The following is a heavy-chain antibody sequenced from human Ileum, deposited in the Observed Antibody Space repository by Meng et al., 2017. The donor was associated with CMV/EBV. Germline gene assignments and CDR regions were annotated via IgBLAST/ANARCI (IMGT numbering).Heavy chain of an antibody. D-gene: IGHD3-10*01. V-gene: IGHV3-15*01. CDR3: GFGSGYTSGNYYAGT. J-gene: IGHJ4*02. CDR2: ITSKVDGGTI. Sequence: VNLRGACRYWARTGTGKGLEWVGRITSKVDGGTIDYDAAVKGRFTISRDDSKDPLYLEVNSLRIEDTAVYHCGFGSGYTSGNYYAGTWGQGTLVTVSS. CDR1: VNLRGAC.